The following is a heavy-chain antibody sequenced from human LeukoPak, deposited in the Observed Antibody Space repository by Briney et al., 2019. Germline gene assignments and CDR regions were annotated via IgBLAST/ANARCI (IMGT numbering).Heavy chain of an antibody. V-gene: IGHV5-51*01. CDR1: GYSFTSYW. CDR3: ARPATAMVPYYFDY. Sequence: GESLKISCKGSGYSFTSYWIGWVRQMPGKGLEWMGIIYPGDSDTRYSPSFQGQVTISADKSISTAYLQGSSLQASDTAMYYCARPATAMVPYYFDYWGQGTLVTVSS. D-gene: IGHD5-18*01. J-gene: IGHJ4*02. CDR2: IYPGDSDT.